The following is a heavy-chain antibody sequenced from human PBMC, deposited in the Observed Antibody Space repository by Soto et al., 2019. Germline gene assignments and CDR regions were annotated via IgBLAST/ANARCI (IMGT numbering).Heavy chain of an antibody. CDR3: ARPLISKVDDILTGYYGPGDGMDV. V-gene: IGHV1-3*01. J-gene: IGHJ6*02. Sequence: ASVKVSCKASGYTFTSYAMHWVRQAPGQRLEWMGWINAGNGNTKYSQKFQGRVTITRDTSASTAYMELSSVTAADTAVYYCARPLISKVDDILTGYYGPGDGMDVWGQGTTVTVSS. CDR1: GYTFTSYA. CDR2: INAGNGNT. D-gene: IGHD3-9*01.